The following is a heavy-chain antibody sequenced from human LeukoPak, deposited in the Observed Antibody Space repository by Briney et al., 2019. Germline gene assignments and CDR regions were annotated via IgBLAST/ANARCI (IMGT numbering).Heavy chain of an antibody. Sequence: GASVKVSCKASGYTFTSYGISWVRQAPGQGLEWMGWISAYNGNTNYAQKLQGRVTMTTDTSTSAAYMELRSLRSDDTAVYYCAGERVTMVRGVIPKPYYYYGMDVWGQGTTVTVSS. D-gene: IGHD3-10*01. J-gene: IGHJ6*02. CDR2: ISAYNGNT. CDR3: AGERVTMVRGVIPKPYYYYGMDV. CDR1: GYTFTSYG. V-gene: IGHV1-18*01.